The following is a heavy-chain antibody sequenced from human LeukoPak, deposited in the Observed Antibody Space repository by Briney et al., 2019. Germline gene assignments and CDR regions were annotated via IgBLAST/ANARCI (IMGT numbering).Heavy chain of an antibody. V-gene: IGHV4-4*07. Sequence: SETLSLTCTVSGGSISSYYWSWIRQPAGKGLEWIGRIYTSGSTNYNPSLKSRVTMSVDTSKNQFSLKLSSVTAADTAVYYCARSIPDGDFETFDYWGQGTLVTVSS. CDR3: ARSIPDGDFETFDY. J-gene: IGHJ4*02. CDR1: GGSISSYY. D-gene: IGHD2-21*02. CDR2: IYTSGST.